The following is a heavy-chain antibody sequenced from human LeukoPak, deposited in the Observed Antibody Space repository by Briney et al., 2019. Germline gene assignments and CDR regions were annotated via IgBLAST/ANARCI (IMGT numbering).Heavy chain of an antibody. CDR2: IIPIFGTA. V-gene: IGHV1-69*01. Sequence: SVKVSCTASGGTFSSYAISWVRQAPGQGLEWMGGIIPIFGTANYAQKFQADARITADDSTSTASMEWSSLRSKDPAVYTFARDYTGPTNPIRVRGVYNWLAPWGRETLSPSPQ. D-gene: IGHD3-10*01. J-gene: IGHJ5*02. CDR3: ARDYTGPTNPIRVRGVYNWLAP. CDR1: GGTFSSYA.